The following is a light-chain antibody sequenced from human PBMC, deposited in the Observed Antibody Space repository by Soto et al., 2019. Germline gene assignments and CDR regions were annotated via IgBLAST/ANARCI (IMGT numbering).Light chain of an antibody. CDR2: QDT. Sequence: SYELTQPPSVSVSPGQTASITSSGDKLGDKYACWYQQKPGQSPVLVIYQDTKRPSGIPERFSGSNSGNTATLTISGTQAMDEADYYCQAWDYSTVVFGGGTRVTVL. V-gene: IGLV3-1*01. CDR1: KLGDKY. CDR3: QAWDYSTVV. J-gene: IGLJ2*01.